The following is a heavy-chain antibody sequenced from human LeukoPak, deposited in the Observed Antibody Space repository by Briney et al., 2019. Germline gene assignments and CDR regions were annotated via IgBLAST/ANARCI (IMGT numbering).Heavy chain of an antibody. CDR3: ATAALVAYYYYMDV. CDR2: ISYDGHNK. J-gene: IGHJ6*03. D-gene: IGHD5-12*01. V-gene: IGHV3-30-3*01. Sequence: GGSLRLSCAASGFAFSSYSMHWVRQAPGKGLEWVAVISYDGHNKEYADSVKGRFTISRDNAKNSLYLQMNSLRAEDTAVYYCATAALVAYYYYMDVWGKGTTVTVSS. CDR1: GFAFSSYS.